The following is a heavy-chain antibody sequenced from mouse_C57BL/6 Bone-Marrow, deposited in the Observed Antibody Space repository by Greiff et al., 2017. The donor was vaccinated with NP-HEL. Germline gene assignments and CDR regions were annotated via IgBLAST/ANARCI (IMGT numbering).Heavy chain of an antibody. CDR1: GYTFTGNW. CDR3: ARGYYGSSYFDY. Sequence: VQLQQSGPELMKPGASVKLPCKATGYTFTGNWIEWVKQRPGHGLEWIGEILPGSGNTYYNERFKGKATFTADTSSNTAYMQLRSLTTEDSAIYYCARGYYGSSYFDYWGQGTTLTVSS. D-gene: IGHD1-1*01. CDR2: ILPGSGNT. V-gene: IGHV1-9*01. J-gene: IGHJ2*01.